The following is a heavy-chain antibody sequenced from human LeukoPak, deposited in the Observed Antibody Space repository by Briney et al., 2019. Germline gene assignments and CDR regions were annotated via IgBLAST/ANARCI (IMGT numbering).Heavy chain of an antibody. V-gene: IGHV4-38-2*02. D-gene: IGHD3-22*01. CDR3: ARAYYDSIFVEDY. Sequence: PSETLSLTCTVSGYSINNDYFWGWIRQPPGKGLEWIGSIYHSGSTYYNPSLKSRVTISVDTSKNQFSLKLSSVTAADTAVYYCARAYYDSIFVEDYWGQGTLVTVSS. CDR2: IYHSGST. CDR1: GYSINNDYF. J-gene: IGHJ4*02.